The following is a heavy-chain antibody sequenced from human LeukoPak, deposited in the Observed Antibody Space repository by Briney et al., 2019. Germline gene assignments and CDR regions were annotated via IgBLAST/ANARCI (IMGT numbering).Heavy chain of an antibody. V-gene: IGHV1-69*13. Sequence: SVKVSCKASGGTFSSYAISWVRQAPGQGLEWMGGIIPIFGTANYAQKFQGRVTITADESTSTAYMELSSLRSEDTAVYYCAGLQRYCSSTSCYEGAFDIWGQGTMVAVSS. CDR3: AGLQRYCSSTSCYEGAFDI. D-gene: IGHD2-2*01. CDR2: IIPIFGTA. J-gene: IGHJ3*02. CDR1: GGTFSSYA.